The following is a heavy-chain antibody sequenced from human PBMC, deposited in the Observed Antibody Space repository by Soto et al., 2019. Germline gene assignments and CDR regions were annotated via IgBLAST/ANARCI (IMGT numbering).Heavy chain of an antibody. CDR1: GGSISSGVYY. J-gene: IGHJ4*02. Sequence: SETLYLTCTVSGGSISSGVYYWSWIRQPPGKGLEWIGYIYYSGSTYYNPSLKSRVTISVDTSKNQFSLKLSSVTAADTAVYYCHGGQQLVPGLDYWGQGTLVTV. CDR2: IYYSGST. CDR3: HGGQQLVPGLDY. D-gene: IGHD6-13*01. V-gene: IGHV4-30-4*01.